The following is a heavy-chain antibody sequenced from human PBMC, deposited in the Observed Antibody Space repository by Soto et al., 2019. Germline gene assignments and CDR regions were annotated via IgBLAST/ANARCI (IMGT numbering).Heavy chain of an antibody. V-gene: IGHV1-46*01. CDR2: INPSGGST. CDR1: GYSFTSHG. CDR3: ATAAGTEDYFDY. D-gene: IGHD6-13*01. Sequence: ASVKVSCKASGYSFTSHGSSWVRQAPGQGLEWMGIINPSGGSTSYAQKFQGRVTMTRDTSTSTVYMELSSLRSEDTAVYYCATAAGTEDYFDYWGQGTLVTVSS. J-gene: IGHJ4*02.